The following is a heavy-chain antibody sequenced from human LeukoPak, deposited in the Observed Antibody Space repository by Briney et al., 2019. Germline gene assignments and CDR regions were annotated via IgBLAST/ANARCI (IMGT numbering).Heavy chain of an antibody. D-gene: IGHD1-20*01. J-gene: IGHJ6*02. Sequence: SETLSLTCTVSGGSISSYYWSWIRQPAGKGLEWIGYIYYSGSTNYNPSLKSRVTISVDPSKNQFSLKLSSVTAADTAVYYCARALRARITGTTASVYGMDVWGQGTTVTVSS. CDR1: GGSISSYY. CDR3: ARALRARITGTTASVYGMDV. CDR2: IYYSGST. V-gene: IGHV4-59*01.